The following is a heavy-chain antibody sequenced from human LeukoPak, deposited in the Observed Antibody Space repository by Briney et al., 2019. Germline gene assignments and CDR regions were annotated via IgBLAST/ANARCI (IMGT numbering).Heavy chain of an antibody. V-gene: IGHV3-23*01. J-gene: IGHJ3*01. CDR1: GFTFSSYA. Sequence: GGSLRLSCAASGFTFSSYAMSWVRQAPGKGLEWVSSISGSGGSTYSADSVKGRFTISRDNSKNTLYLQMNSLRAEDTAVYYCARGGPGAFDVWGQGTMVTVSS. D-gene: IGHD2-15*01. CDR2: ISGSGGST. CDR3: ARGGPGAFDV.